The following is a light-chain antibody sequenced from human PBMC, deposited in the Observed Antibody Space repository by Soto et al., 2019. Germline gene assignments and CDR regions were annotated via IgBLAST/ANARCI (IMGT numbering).Light chain of an antibody. CDR3: AAWDDSLNGYV. Sequence: QSVLIQPPSASGTPGQRVTVSCSGGSSNIGSYTVNWYQQLPGAAPKLLIYSNSQRPSGVPDRFSASKSGTSASLAISGLHSEDEAEYYCAAWDDSLNGYVFGPGTKLTV. V-gene: IGLV1-44*01. J-gene: IGLJ1*01. CDR1: SSNIGSYT. CDR2: SNS.